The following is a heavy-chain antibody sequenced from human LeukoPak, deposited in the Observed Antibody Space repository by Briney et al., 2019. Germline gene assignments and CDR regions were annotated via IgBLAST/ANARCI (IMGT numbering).Heavy chain of an antibody. J-gene: IGHJ4*02. D-gene: IGHD3-10*01. CDR2: ISYDGSNK. CDR1: GFTFSSYA. CDR3: ARDQRFGELLDY. Sequence: GRSLRLSCAASGFTFSSYAMHWVRQAPGKGLEWVAVISYDGSNKYYADSVKGRFTISRDNSKNTLYLQMNSLRAEDTAVYYCARDQRFGELLDYWGQGTLVTVSS. V-gene: IGHV3-30-3*01.